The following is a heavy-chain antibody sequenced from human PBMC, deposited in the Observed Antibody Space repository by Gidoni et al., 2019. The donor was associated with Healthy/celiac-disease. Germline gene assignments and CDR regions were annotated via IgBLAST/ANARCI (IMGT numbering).Heavy chain of an antibody. CDR1: GYSFTRYW. Sequence: EVPLVQSGAEVKKPGESLQSSCMRSGYSFTRYWIGWVRQLPGKGLEWMGIIYPGDSDTRYSPSFQGQVTISADKSISTAYLQWSSLKASDTAMYYCARRVYGSGRGNWFDPWGQGTLVTVSS. V-gene: IGHV5-51*01. CDR3: ARRVYGSGRGNWFDP. D-gene: IGHD3-10*01. J-gene: IGHJ5*02. CDR2: IYPGDSDT.